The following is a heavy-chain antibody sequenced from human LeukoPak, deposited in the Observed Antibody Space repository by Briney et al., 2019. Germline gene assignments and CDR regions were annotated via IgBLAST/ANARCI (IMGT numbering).Heavy chain of an antibody. CDR3: ARGALYHMDV. J-gene: IGHJ6*03. V-gene: IGHV3-53*01. CDR2: IYSGGST. CDR1: GFTVSTNY. Sequence: GGSLRLSCAASGFTVSTNYMSWVRQAPGKGLEWVSVIYSGGSTYYADSVKGRFIISRDNSKNTLYVQMNSLRAEDTAVYYCARGALYHMDVWGKGTTVTISS.